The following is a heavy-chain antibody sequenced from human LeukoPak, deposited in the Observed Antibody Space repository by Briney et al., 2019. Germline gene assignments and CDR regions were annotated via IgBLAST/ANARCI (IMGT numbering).Heavy chain of an antibody. V-gene: IGHV4-38-2*02. CDR2: IYHSGST. CDR3: ARALAAARYWFDP. Sequence: SETLSLTCTVSGYSISSGYYWGWVRQPPGKGLEWIGSIYHSGSTYYNPSLESRVTISVDTSMNKFSLKLNSVTAADTAVYCCARALAAARYWFDPWGQGTLVTVSS. CDR1: GYSISSGYY. J-gene: IGHJ5*02. D-gene: IGHD6-6*01.